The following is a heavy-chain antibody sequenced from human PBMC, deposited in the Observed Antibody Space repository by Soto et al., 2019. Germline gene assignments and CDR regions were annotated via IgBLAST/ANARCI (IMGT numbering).Heavy chain of an antibody. CDR2: MFHSGRT. J-gene: IGHJ5*02. CDR3: ARGYCDSSTCSRYNWFDP. Sequence: PSETLSLTCAVSGGSISSSTYSWSWIRQPPGQALEWIGHMFHSGRTYYNPSLESRVTISLDRSKNQFSLKLSSVTAADTAVYYCARGYCDSSTCSRYNWFDPWGQGTLVTVSS. D-gene: IGHD2-2*01. CDR1: GGSISSSTYS. V-gene: IGHV4-30-2*01.